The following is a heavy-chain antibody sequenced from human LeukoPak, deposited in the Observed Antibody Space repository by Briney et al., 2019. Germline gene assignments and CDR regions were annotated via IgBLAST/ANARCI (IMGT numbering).Heavy chain of an antibody. J-gene: IGHJ4*02. CDR2: IYYSGST. Sequence: SETLSLTCTVSGDSISTYYWSWIRQPPGKGLEWIGYIYYSGSTNYNPSLKSRVTMSVDTSKNQFSLNLSSVTAADTAVYYCARGPYSSRYDYWGQGTVVTVSS. D-gene: IGHD6-13*01. CDR3: ARGPYSSRYDY. CDR1: GDSISTYY. V-gene: IGHV4-59*01.